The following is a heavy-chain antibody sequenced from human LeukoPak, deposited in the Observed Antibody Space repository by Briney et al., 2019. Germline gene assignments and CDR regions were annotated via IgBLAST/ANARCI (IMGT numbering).Heavy chain of an antibody. CDR3: GRVDQNWFDP. CDR2: IIPIFGTA. CDR1: GGTFSSYA. V-gene: IGHV1-69*13. J-gene: IGHJ5*02. D-gene: IGHD2-2*01. Sequence: GASVKVSCKASGGTFSSYAISWVRQAPGQGLEWMGGIIPIFGTANYAQKFQGRVTITADESTSTAYMELSSLRSEDTAVYYCGRVDQNWFDPWGQGTLVTVSS.